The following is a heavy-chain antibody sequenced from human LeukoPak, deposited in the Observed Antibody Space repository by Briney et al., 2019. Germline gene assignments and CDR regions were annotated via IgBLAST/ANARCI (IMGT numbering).Heavy chain of an antibody. Sequence: PGGSLRLSCAASGFTFSSNWMHWVRQAPGKGLVWVSRINGDGSTTNYADSVKGRFTISRDNAKNTLYLQMNSLRAEDTAVYHCARARDSSWDYWGQGTLVTVSS. CDR1: GFTFSSNW. CDR2: INGDGSTT. CDR3: ARARDSSWDY. V-gene: IGHV3-74*01. D-gene: IGHD6-13*01. J-gene: IGHJ4*02.